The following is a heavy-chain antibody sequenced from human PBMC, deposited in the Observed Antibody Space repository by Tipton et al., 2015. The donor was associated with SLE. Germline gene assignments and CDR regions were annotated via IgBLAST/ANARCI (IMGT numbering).Heavy chain of an antibody. Sequence: TLSLTCTVSGGSISSYYWCWIRQPPGKGLEWIGYVYYTGTTNSNPSLKSRTTISVDTSRNQFSLNLTSVTAADTAMYYCARVKLRFGELFLYHPLDLWGQGTMVTVSS. J-gene: IGHJ3*01. CDR2: VYYTGTT. CDR1: GGSISSYY. CDR3: ARVKLRFGELFLYHPLDL. V-gene: IGHV4-59*01. D-gene: IGHD3-10*01.